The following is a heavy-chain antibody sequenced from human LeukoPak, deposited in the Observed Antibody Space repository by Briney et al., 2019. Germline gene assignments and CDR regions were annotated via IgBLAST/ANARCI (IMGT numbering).Heavy chain of an antibody. CDR3: AKGPYDDSSGYNNWLDP. D-gene: IGHD3-22*01. CDR1: GFTLSNYS. V-gene: IGHV3-48*01. Sequence: GGPLRLSCAVSGFTLSNYSMNWVRQAPGKGLEWISYISGSGFTIHYADSVKGRFTISRDNAKNSLYLQMNGLRVEDTAFYYCAKGPYDDSSGYNNWLDPWGQGTLVTVSS. CDR2: ISGSGFTI. J-gene: IGHJ5*02.